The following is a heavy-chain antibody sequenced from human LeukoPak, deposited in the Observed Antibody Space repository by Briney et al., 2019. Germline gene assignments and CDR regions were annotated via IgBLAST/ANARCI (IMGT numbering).Heavy chain of an antibody. V-gene: IGHV4-34*01. CDR3: ARGGPACAGPLLGWLRSLAAADHHQMGCAFDI. J-gene: IGHJ3*02. D-gene: IGHD6-13*01. CDR2: INHIGST. CDR1: GGSFSGYY. Sequence: KASETLSLTCAVYGGSFSGYYWSWIRQPPGKGLEWIGEINHIGSTNYNPSLKSRVTISVDTSKNQFSLKLSSVTAADTAVYYCARGGPACAGPLLGWLRSLAAADHHQMGCAFDIWGQGTMVTVSS.